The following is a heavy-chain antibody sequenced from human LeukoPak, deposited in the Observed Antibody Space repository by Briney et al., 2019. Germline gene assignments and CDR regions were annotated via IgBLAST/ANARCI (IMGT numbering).Heavy chain of an antibody. CDR2: IYYSGST. D-gene: IGHD3-22*01. J-gene: IGHJ6*03. V-gene: IGHV4-59*01. CDR1: GGSISSYY. Sequence: PSETLSLTCTVSGGSISSYYWSWIRQPPGKGLEWIGYIYYSGSTNYNPSLKSRATISVDTSKNQFSLKLSSVTAADTAVYYCARAFNPYYYDSSGYYYGYYYYYMDVWGKGTTVTVSS. CDR3: ARAFNPYYYDSSGYYYGYYYYYMDV.